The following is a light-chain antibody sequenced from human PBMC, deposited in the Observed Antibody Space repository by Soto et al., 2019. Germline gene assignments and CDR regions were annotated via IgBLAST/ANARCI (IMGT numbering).Light chain of an antibody. CDR3: QQRSNWRLS. CDR2: EAS. CDR1: QNVNSY. V-gene: IGKV3-11*01. J-gene: IGKJ4*01. Sequence: EVVLTQSPATLSLSPGERATLSCRASQNVNSYLAWYQQKPGQAPRLLIYEASNRATGIPARFSGSGSGTDFTLTISSLEPEDFAVYYCQQRSNWRLSFGGGTKVEIK.